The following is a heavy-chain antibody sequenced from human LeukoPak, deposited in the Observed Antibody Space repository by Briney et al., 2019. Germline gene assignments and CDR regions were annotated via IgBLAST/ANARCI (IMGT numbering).Heavy chain of an antibody. Sequence: GGSLRLSCAASAFTYSSYSMNWVRQAPGKGLEWVSSISSSSSYIYYADSVKGRFTISRDNAKNSLYLQMYSLRAEDTAVYYCARGDYRYCSSTSCYRAVDYWGQGTLVTVSS. CDR2: ISSSSSYI. CDR1: AFTYSSYS. J-gene: IGHJ4*02. V-gene: IGHV3-21*01. D-gene: IGHD2-2*01. CDR3: ARGDYRYCSSTSCYRAVDY.